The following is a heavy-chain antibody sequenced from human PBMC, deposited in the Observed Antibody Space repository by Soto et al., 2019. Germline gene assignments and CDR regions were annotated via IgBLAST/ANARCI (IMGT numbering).Heavy chain of an antibody. CDR2: IYHSGST. D-gene: IGHD1-1*01. V-gene: IGHV4-38-2*02. Sequence: SETLSLTCAVSGYSTSSGYYWGWIRQPPGKGLEWIGSIYHSGSTYYNPSLKSRVTISVDTSKNQFSLKLSSVTAADTAVYYCERDPGNDWFDPWGQGTLVTVSS. CDR3: ERDPGNDWFDP. CDR1: GYSTSSGYY. J-gene: IGHJ5*02.